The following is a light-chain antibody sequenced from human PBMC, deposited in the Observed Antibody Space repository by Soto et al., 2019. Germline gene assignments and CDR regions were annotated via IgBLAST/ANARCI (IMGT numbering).Light chain of an antibody. CDR2: EVS. V-gene: IGLV2-14*01. J-gene: IGLJ3*02. CDR1: SSDVGGYNY. CDR3: SSYTSSSTPFNWV. Sequence: QSALTQPASVSGSPGQSITISCTGTSSDVGGYNYVSWYQQHPGKAPKLMIYEVSNRPSGVSNRFSGSKSGNTASLTISGLQAEDEADYYCSSYTSSSTPFNWVFGGGTKLTVL.